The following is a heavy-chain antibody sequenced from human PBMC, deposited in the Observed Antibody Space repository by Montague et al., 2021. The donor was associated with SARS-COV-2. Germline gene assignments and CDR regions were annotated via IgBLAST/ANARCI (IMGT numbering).Heavy chain of an antibody. D-gene: IGHD3-10*01. V-gene: IGHV4-34*01. J-gene: IGHJ4*02. Sequence: SETRSLTCAVYGGSFSGHYWNWIRLPPGTGLEWIGEINHSGSTNSNPSLTSRVTMSVQTSKNQFPLKLSSVTAAATAVYSCARGARQGYGFRQGSFDSGGQGTRVPVSP. CDR1: GGSFSGHY. CDR2: INHSGST. CDR3: ARGARQGYGFRQGSFDS.